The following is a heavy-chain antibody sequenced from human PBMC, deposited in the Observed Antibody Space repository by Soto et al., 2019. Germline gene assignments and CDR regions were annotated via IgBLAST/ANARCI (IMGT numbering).Heavy chain of an antibody. D-gene: IGHD3-16*02. J-gene: IGHJ4*02. CDR2: ISSSSSTI. CDR1: GFTFSSYS. V-gene: IGHV3-48*01. Sequence: EVQLVESGGGLVQPGGSLRLSCAASGFTFSSYSMNWVRQAPGKGLEWVSHISSSSSTIYYADSVKGRFTISRDNAKNSLYLQMNSLRAEDTAVYYCARDSIMIMFGGVIAYYWGQGTLVTVSS. CDR3: ARDSIMIMFGGVIAYY.